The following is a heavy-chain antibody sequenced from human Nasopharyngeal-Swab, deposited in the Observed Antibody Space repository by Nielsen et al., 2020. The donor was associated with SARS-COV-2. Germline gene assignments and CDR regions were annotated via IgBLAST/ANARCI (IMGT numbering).Heavy chain of an antibody. Sequence: ASVKVFCKASGYIFIGYYMHWVRQAPGQGLEWMGWINPNSGGTNYAQKFQGWVTMTRDTSISTAYMELSRLRSDDTAVYYCARYLELGTLFDPWGQGTLVTVSS. V-gene: IGHV1-2*04. CDR3: ARYLELGTLFDP. CDR1: GYIFIGYY. J-gene: IGHJ5*02. D-gene: IGHD7-27*01. CDR2: INPNSGGT.